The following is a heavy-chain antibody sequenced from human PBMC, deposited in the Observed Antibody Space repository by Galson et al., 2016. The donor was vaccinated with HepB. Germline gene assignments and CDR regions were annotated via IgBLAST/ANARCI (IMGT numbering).Heavy chain of an antibody. CDR1: GFSFYAYS. Sequence: SLRLSCAASGFSFYAYSVTWVRQAPGKGLEWLAALSADGERTFYADSVKGRFTISRDNSKNTAFLQLSSLRDDDTAVYFCAKGTSGNSGPTLDYWGQGNLVTVSS. V-gene: IGHV3-23*01. D-gene: IGHD2/OR15-2a*01. CDR2: LSADGERT. CDR3: AKGTSGNSGPTLDY. J-gene: IGHJ4*02.